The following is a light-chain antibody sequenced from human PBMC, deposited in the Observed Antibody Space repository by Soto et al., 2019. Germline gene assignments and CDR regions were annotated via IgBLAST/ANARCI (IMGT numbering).Light chain of an antibody. CDR2: EVV. CDR1: SGDIGGYNS. J-gene: IGLJ2*01. V-gene: IGLV2-14*01. Sequence: QSALTQPASVSGSPGQSITISCTGTSGDIGGYNSVSWYQQHPGKAPKLLIYEVVKRPSGVSNRFSGSKSANTASLSISGLQAEDEADYYCSSYKRGATLVFGGGTKVTVL. CDR3: SSYKRGATLV.